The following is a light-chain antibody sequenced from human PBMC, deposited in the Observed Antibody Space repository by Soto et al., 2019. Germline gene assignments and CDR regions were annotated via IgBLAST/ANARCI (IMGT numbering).Light chain of an antibody. CDR2: WAS. CDR1: ENIYGY. J-gene: IGKJ4*01. Sequence: DIQLTQSPSILSASVGDRVTITCRASENIYGYLAWYQQKPGEAPKLLIYWASTLVSGVPSRFTGGESGTEVTLTISDLQPDDFATYFCQQYSAYPLTFGGVTKVDVK. CDR3: QQYSAYPLT. V-gene: IGKV1-5*03.